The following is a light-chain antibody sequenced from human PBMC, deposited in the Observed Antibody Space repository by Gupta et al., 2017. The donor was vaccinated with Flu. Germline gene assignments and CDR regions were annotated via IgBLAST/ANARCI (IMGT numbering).Light chain of an antibody. J-gene: IGKJ1*01. V-gene: IGKV2-30*01. CDR1: DGHVYSDGYSY. CDR3: KQSERCPWT. Sequence: VTFGKTASNCCSTSDGHVYSDGYSYLYWFQQRPGHSPRLLIYKASYRDCGVTDRFSGSGSGTDFTLNISSLEAEDVGIYYCKQSERCPWTFGQGTKVEIK. CDR2: KAS.